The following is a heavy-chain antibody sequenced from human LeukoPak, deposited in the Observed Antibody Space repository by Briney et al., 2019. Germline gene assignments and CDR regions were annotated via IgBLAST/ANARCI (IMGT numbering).Heavy chain of an antibody. J-gene: IGHJ6*04. CDR3: ARTDNWKLGWGYYYGMDV. CDR2: ISAYNGNT. D-gene: IGHD1-1*01. V-gene: IGHV1-18*04. Sequence: ASVTVSCKASGYTFNSYGISWVRQAPGQGLDWMGWISAYNGNTNYAQKLQGRVTMTTDTSTSTAYMELRSLRSDDTAVYYCARTDNWKLGWGYYYGMDVWGKGTTVTVSS. CDR1: GYTFNSYG.